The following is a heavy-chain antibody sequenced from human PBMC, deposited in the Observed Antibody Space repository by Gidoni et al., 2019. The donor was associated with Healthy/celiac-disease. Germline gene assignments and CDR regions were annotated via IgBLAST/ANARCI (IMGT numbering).Heavy chain of an antibody. Sequence: EVQLVESGGGLVKPGGSLRLSCAASGFTFSSYSMNWVRQAPGKGLEWVSSISSSSSYIYYATSVKGRFTISRDNAKNSLYLQMNSLRAEDTAVYYCARARYGDYVDWGQGTLVTVSS. V-gene: IGHV3-21*01. CDR2: ISSSSSYI. J-gene: IGHJ4*02. D-gene: IGHD4-17*01. CDR3: ARARYGDYVD. CDR1: GFTFSSYS.